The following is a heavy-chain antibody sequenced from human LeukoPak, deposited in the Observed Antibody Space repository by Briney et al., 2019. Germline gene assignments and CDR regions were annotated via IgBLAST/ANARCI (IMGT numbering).Heavy chain of an antibody. J-gene: IGHJ4*02. CDR2: INPNSGGT. Sequence: ASVKVSCKASGYTFTGYYMHWVRQAPGQGLEWMGWINPNSGGTNYAQKFQGRVTMTRDTSISTAYMELSRLRSDDTAVYYCARVPGGSSTSGGFDYWGQGTLVTVSS. V-gene: IGHV1-2*02. D-gene: IGHD2-2*01. CDR1: GYTFTGYY. CDR3: ARVPGGSSTSGGFDY.